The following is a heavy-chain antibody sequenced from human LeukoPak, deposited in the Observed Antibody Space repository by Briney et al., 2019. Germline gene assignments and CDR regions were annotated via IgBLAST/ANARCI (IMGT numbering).Heavy chain of an antibody. Sequence: GSLRLSCAASGFTFSSYSMNWVRQAPGRGLEWVSYISGSSRPIYYADSVKGRFTISRDNAKNSLYLQMNSLRAEDTAVYYCARGGSRQYNFWGQGTLVTVSS. J-gene: IGHJ4*02. CDR3: ARGGSRQYNF. V-gene: IGHV3-48*01. CDR2: ISGSSRPI. D-gene: IGHD5-18*01. CDR1: GFTFSSYS.